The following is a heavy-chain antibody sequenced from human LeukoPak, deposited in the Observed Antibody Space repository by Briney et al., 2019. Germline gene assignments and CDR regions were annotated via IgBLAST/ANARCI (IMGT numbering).Heavy chain of an antibody. Sequence: GESLRISCKGSGYSFTSYWIGWVRQMPGKGLEWMGIIYPGDSGTRYSPSFQGQVTISADKSISTAYLQWSSLKASDTAMYYCARLAAPYVGPPFFDYWGQGTLVTVSS. J-gene: IGHJ4*02. CDR1: GYSFTSYW. V-gene: IGHV5-51*01. CDR3: ARLAAPYVGPPFFDY. CDR2: IYPGDSGT. D-gene: IGHD2-15*01.